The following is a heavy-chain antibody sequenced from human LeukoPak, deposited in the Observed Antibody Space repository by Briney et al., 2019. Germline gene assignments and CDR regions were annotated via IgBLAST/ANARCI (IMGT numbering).Heavy chain of an antibody. J-gene: IGHJ4*02. CDR2: IKQDGSEK. D-gene: IGHD5-18*01. Sequence: GGSLRLSCAASGFTFRDYSDYWISWVRQAPGKGLEWVANIKQDGSEKYYVDSVKGRFTISRDNAKNSLFLQMSSLRAEDTAVYYCARVGRYSYAHNSWGQGTLVTVSS. V-gene: IGHV3-7*01. CDR1: GFTFRDYSDYW. CDR3: ARVGRYSYAHNS.